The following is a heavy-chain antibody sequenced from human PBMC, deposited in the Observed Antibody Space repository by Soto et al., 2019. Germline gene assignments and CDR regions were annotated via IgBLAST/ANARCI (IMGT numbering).Heavy chain of an antibody. CDR2: IYYSGST. D-gene: IGHD4-17*01. J-gene: IGHJ6*02. CDR3: ARDTPLGDYGGNSPYYYYGMDV. Sequence: QVQLQESGPGLVKPSETLSLTCTVSGGSISSYYWSWIRQPPGKGLEWIGYIYYSGSTNYNPSLKTRVTISVDTSNNQFSLKLSSVTAADTAVYYCARDTPLGDYGGNSPYYYYGMDVWGQGTTVTVSS. V-gene: IGHV4-59*01. CDR1: GGSISSYY.